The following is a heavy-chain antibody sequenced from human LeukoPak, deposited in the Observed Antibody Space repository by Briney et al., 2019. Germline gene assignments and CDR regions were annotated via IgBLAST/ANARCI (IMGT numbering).Heavy chain of an antibody. J-gene: IGHJ4*02. Sequence: SETLSLTCTVSSGSINSYYWGWVRQPAGRGLEWIGRTYTTGKTDYNPSLKSRLTMSVDTSKRQLSLNLRSVTAADTAIYYCARHGYTASHYFLDFWSQGTLVTVSS. V-gene: IGHV4-4*07. CDR1: SGSINSYY. D-gene: IGHD3-16*01. CDR3: ARHGYTASHYFLDF. CDR2: TYTTGKT.